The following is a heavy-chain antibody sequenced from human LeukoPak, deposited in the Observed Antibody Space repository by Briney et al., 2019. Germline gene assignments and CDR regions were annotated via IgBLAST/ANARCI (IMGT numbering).Heavy chain of an antibody. CDR3: ARGAYDYHALFDH. CDR2: ISSGSNTI. D-gene: IGHD3-16*01. Sequence: PGGSLRLSCAASGFTFSTYRMNWIRQAPGKGLEWVSYISSGSNTIYYADSVKGRFTISRDNAKNSLYLQMNSLRAEDTAVYYCARGAYDYHALFDHWGQGTLVTVSS. V-gene: IGHV3-48*01. CDR1: GFTFSTYR. J-gene: IGHJ4*02.